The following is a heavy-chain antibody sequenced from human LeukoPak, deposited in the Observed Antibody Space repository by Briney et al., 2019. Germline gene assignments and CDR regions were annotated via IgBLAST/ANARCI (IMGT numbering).Heavy chain of an antibody. Sequence: GGSLRLSCAVSGFTVSSNYMSWVRQAPGKGLEWVSVIYSGGGTYYADSVKGRFTISRDNSKNTVYLQMNSLRVEDTAVYYCARSRGTFFPHDYWGQGTLATVSS. CDR3: ARSRGTFFPHDY. V-gene: IGHV3-66*01. D-gene: IGHD3-10*01. CDR2: IYSGGGT. CDR1: GFTVSSNY. J-gene: IGHJ4*02.